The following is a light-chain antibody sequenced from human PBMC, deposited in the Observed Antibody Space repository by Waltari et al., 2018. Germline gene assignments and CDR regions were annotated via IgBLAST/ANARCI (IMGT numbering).Light chain of an antibody. CDR2: DAS. CDR1: QGISSR. V-gene: IGKV1-12*01. J-gene: IGKJ1*01. CDR3: LQVDSFPRT. Sequence: DFQMSQSPSSVPASVGDRVTLTCRPSQGISSRLAWSQQKPGKAPQLLISDASSLHSGVPSRFSGSGSGTDFTLTISSLQPEDFATYYCLQVDSFPRTFGQGTKVEVK.